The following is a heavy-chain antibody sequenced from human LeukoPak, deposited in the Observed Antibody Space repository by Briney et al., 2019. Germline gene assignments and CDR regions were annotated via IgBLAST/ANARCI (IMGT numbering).Heavy chain of an antibody. Sequence: PGGSLRLSCAVSGFTFIKYSMTWVRQAPGKGLEWVSAITASGASTDYADSVKGRFTISRDNSKSTLYLQMSSLRAEDTAVYYCAKRSAESSGYFDYWGQGTLVTVSS. CDR2: ITASGAST. D-gene: IGHD6-19*01. CDR3: AKRSAESSGYFDY. J-gene: IGHJ4*02. V-gene: IGHV3-23*01. CDR1: GFTFIKYS.